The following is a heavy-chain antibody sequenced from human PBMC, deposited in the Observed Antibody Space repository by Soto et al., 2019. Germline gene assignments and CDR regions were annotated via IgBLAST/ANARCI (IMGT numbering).Heavy chain of an antibody. V-gene: IGHV3-13*01. CDR3: ARALSVVRGVFFYGMDV. D-gene: IGHD3-10*01. CDR2: IGTAGDT. Sequence: GGSLRLSCAASGFTFSSYDMHWVRQATGKGLEWVSAIGTAGDTYYPGSVKGRFTISRENAKNSLYLQMSSLRAEDTAVYYCARALSVVRGVFFYGMDVWGQGTTVTVSS. J-gene: IGHJ6*02. CDR1: GFTFSSYD.